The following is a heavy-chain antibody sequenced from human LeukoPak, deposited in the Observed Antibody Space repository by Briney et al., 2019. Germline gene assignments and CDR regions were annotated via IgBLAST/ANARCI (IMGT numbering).Heavy chain of an antibody. Sequence: PGGSLRLSCAASGFTFSGYWMHWVRQAPGKGLVWVSRINSDGSSTSYADSVKGRFTISRDNAENTMYLQMNSLRAEDTAVYYCACIAVAGPFDYWGQGTLVTVSS. V-gene: IGHV3-74*01. CDR3: ACIAVAGPFDY. CDR2: INSDGSST. D-gene: IGHD6-19*01. CDR1: GFTFSGYW. J-gene: IGHJ4*02.